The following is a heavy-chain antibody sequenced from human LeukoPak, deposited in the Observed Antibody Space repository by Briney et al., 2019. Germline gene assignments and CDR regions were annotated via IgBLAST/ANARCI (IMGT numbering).Heavy chain of an antibody. J-gene: IGHJ4*02. CDR2: MYYSGST. CDR3: ARATPVGGVRFDY. D-gene: IGHD3-16*01. Sequence: SETLSLTCTVSGGSIRSHYWSWIRQPPGKGLVWIGYMYYSGSTNYNPPLKSRVTISVDTSKNQFSLKLSSVTAADTAVYYCARATPVGGVRFDYWGQGTLVTVSS. CDR1: GGSIRSHY. V-gene: IGHV4-59*08.